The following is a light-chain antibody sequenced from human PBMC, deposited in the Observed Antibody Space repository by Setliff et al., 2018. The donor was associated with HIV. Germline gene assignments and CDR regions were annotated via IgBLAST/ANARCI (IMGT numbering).Light chain of an antibody. J-gene: IGLJ1*01. Sequence: QSALTQPASVSGSPGQSITISCTGSSSDIGAYQFVSWYRHHPGKAPKLIIYEVNRRPAGVSDRFSGSKSGNTASLTISGLRAEDEATYYCCSYTSSTTYVFGTGTKVTVL. CDR1: SSDIGAYQF. V-gene: IGLV2-23*02. CDR3: CSYTSSTTYV. CDR2: EVN.